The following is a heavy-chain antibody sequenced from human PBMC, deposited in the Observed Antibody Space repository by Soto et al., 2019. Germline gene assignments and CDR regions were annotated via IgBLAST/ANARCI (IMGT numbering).Heavy chain of an antibody. CDR1: EFTFSSYS. Sequence: GGSLRLSCAASEFTFSSYSMNWVRQAPGKGLEWVSSISSSSSYIYYADSVKGRFTISRDNAKNSLYLQMNSLRAEDTAVYYCARREVEKYYYDSSGYYSYYFDYWGQGTLVTVSS. CDR2: ISSSSSYI. V-gene: IGHV3-21*01. J-gene: IGHJ4*02. D-gene: IGHD3-22*01. CDR3: ARREVEKYYYDSSGYYSYYFDY.